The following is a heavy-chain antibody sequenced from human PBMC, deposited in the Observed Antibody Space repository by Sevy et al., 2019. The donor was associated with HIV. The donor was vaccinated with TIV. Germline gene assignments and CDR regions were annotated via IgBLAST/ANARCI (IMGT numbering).Heavy chain of an antibody. J-gene: IGHJ4*02. V-gene: IGHV1-24*01. Sequence: GSVKVSCKVSGYTLTQLSMHWVRQAPGKGLEWMGSFDPEDGETIYAQKFQGRVTMTEDTSTDTAYMELSSLKSEDTAVFYCAITKDYYDSSGYPFDYWGQGTLVTVSS. CDR1: GYTLTQLS. CDR3: AITKDYYDSSGYPFDY. CDR2: FDPEDGET. D-gene: IGHD3-22*01.